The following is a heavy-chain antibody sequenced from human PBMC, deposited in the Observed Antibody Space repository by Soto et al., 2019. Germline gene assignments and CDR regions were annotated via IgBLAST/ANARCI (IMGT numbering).Heavy chain of an antibody. CDR2: IKQDGSEK. Sequence: ESGGGLVQPGGSLRLSCAASGFTFSSYWMSWVRQAPGKGLEWVANIKQDGSEKYYVDSVKGRFTISRDNAKNSLYLQMNSLRAEDTAVYYCATYSSGWYQGEGDFDYWGQGTLVTVSS. J-gene: IGHJ4*02. V-gene: IGHV3-7*01. CDR1: GFTFSSYW. CDR3: ATYSSGWYQGEGDFDY. D-gene: IGHD6-19*01.